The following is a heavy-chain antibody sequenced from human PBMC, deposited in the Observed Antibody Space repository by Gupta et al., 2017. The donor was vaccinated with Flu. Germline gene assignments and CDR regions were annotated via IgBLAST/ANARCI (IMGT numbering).Heavy chain of an antibody. CDR2: IIPIFGTA. CDR3: ARDQGSSWSVPPYYYYGMDV. CDR1: GGTFSSYA. J-gene: IGHJ6*02. D-gene: IGHD6-13*01. Sequence: QVQLVQSGAEVKKPGSSVKVSCKASGGTFSSYAISWVRQAPGQGLEWMGGIIPIFGTANYAQKFQGRVTITADESTSTAYMELSSLRSEDTAVYYCARDQGSSWSVPPYYYYGMDVWGQGTTVTVSS. V-gene: IGHV1-69*01.